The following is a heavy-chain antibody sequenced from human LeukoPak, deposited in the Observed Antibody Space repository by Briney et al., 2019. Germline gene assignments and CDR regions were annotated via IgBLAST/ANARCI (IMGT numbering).Heavy chain of an antibody. D-gene: IGHD3-3*01. CDR2: VYHSGST. CDR1: DREVTTYY. J-gene: IGHJ5*02. Sequence: AVYCSDYDREVTTYYCNRIRKHNCNGLHMDGEVYHSGSTNYNPSLKSRLSISADMSKKQFSLKLNSVTAADTAVYYCAREKFLGRLTRVLDTWGQGTLVTVSS. CDR3: AREKFLGRLTRVLDT. V-gene: IGHV4-34*01.